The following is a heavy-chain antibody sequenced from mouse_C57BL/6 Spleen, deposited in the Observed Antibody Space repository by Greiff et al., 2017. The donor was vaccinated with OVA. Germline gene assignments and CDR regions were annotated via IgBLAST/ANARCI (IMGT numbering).Heavy chain of an antibody. V-gene: IGHV1-54*01. D-gene: IGHD1-1*01. CDR3: ARSGYYGSSPWFAY. J-gene: IGHJ3*01. CDR1: GYAFTNYL. Sequence: QVQLQQSGAELVRPGTSVKVSCKASGYAFTNYLIEWVKQRPGQGLEWIGVINPGSGGTNYNEKFKGKATLTADKSSSTAYMQLSILTSEDSAVYFCARSGYYGSSPWFAYWGQGTLVTVSA. CDR2: INPGSGGT.